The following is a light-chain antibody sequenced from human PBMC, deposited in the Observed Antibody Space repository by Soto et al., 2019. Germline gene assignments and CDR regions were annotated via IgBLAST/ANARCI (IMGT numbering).Light chain of an antibody. Sequence: VMTQTHRSSPVTLGQPASITCRSSQSLVHGDGNTYSSWLHQRPGQPPRRLICKASNRDSGVPDRFSGSGAGTDFTLKISRVEAEDVGIYYCMQATHWPLTFGGGTKVDIK. CDR1: QSLVHGDGNTY. J-gene: IGKJ4*01. CDR2: KAS. CDR3: MQATHWPLT. V-gene: IGKV2-30*02.